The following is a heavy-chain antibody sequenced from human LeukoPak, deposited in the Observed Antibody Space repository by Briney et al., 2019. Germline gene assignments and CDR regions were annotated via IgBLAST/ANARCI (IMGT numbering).Heavy chain of an antibody. CDR1: GGSISSGGYS. Sequence: PSETLSLTCAVSGGSISSGGYSWSWIRQPPGKGLEWIGYIYHSGSTYYNPPLKSRVTISVDRSKNQFSLKLSSVTAADTAVYYCARLTMIATYYFDYWGQGTLVTVSS. CDR3: ARLTMIATYYFDY. J-gene: IGHJ4*02. D-gene: IGHD3-22*01. V-gene: IGHV4-30-2*01. CDR2: IYHSGST.